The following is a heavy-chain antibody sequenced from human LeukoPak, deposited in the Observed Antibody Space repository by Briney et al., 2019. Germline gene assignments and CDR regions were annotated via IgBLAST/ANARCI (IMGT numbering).Heavy chain of an antibody. CDR1: GGSFSGYY. CDR3: ARARPGNDGGNFDY. V-gene: IGHV4-34*01. D-gene: IGHD1-1*01. J-gene: IGHJ4*02. CDR2: INHSGST. Sequence: SETLSLTCAVYGGSFSGYYWSWIRQPPGKGLEWIGEINHSGSTNYNPSLKSRVTISVDTSKNQFSLKLSSVTAADTAVYYCARARPGNDGGNFDYWGQGTLVTVSS.